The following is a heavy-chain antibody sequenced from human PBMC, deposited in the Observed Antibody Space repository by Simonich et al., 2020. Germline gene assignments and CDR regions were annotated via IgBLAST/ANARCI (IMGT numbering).Heavy chain of an antibody. CDR1: GFTFSSYA. Sequence: QVQLVESGGGVVQPGRSLRLSCAASGFTFSSYAMHWVRRAPGKGREWVAFISYDGSNKYYAESGKGRFTISRDNSKNTLYLQMNSRRAEDTAVYYCARDLPLGYCSGGSCYSGAFDIWGQGTMVTVSS. J-gene: IGHJ3*02. CDR3: ARDLPLGYCSGGSCYSGAFDI. V-gene: IGHV3-30*07. D-gene: IGHD2-15*01. CDR2: ISYDGSNK.